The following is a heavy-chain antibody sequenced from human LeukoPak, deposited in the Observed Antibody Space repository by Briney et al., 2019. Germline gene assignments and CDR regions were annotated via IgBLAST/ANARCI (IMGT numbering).Heavy chain of an antibody. CDR1: GGSFSSYY. D-gene: IGHD3-16*01. V-gene: IGHV4-34*01. J-gene: IGHJ4*02. CDR3: ARGRLTASDY. Sequence: SETLSLTCAVYGGSFSSYYWSWIRQPPGKGLEWIGEINHSGSTNYNPSLKSRVTISVGTSKNQFSLKLSSVTAADTAVYYCARGRLTASDYWGQGTLVTVSS. CDR2: INHSGST.